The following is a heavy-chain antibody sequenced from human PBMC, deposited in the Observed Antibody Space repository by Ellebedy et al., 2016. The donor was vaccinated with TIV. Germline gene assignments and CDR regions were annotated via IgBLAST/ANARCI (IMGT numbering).Heavy chain of an antibody. CDR1: GGSFMKNW. D-gene: IGHD4-11*01. CDR3: VREGAYSNSFNS. V-gene: IGHV4-59*06. Sequence: MPSETLSLTCVVSGGSFMKNWWSWVRQFSGKGLEWIGYINHRGSAYYNPSLRSRATISIDTSNNEFFLNLTSATAADTARYYCVREGAYSNSFNSWGQGTLVAVST. CDR2: INHRGSA. J-gene: IGHJ5*01.